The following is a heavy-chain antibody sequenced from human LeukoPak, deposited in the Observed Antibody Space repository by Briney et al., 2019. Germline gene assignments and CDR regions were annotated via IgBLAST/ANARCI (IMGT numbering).Heavy chain of an antibody. J-gene: IGHJ4*02. Sequence: GGSLRLSCAASGFTLSSYAMTWVRQAPGKGLEWVSAISGSGSSIYYADSVKGRFTISRDNSKNTLYLQMNSLRAEDTAIYYCAKDSRGSAVRVFDYWGQGILVIVSS. CDR2: ISGSGSSI. CDR1: GFTLSSYA. CDR3: AKDSRGSAVRVFDY. D-gene: IGHD2-15*01. V-gene: IGHV3-23*01.